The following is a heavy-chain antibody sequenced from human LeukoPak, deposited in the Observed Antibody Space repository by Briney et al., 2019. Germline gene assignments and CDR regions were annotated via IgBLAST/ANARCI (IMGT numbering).Heavy chain of an antibody. D-gene: IGHD1-26*01. Sequence: GGSLRLSCAASGFTFRSYGMSWVRQAPGKVLEWVSAITVIGGSTYYADSVMGRLTIYGDNSQNTLHLQLNSLRAEGTAVYYCAIRVGASWDLWPYYFDYWGQGTLVTVSS. CDR3: AIRVGASWDLWPYYFDY. J-gene: IGHJ4*02. CDR2: ITVIGGST. V-gene: IGHV3-23*01. CDR1: GFTFRSYG.